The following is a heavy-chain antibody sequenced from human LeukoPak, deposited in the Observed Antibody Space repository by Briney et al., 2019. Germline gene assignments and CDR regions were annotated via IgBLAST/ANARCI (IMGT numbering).Heavy chain of an antibody. Sequence: SVKVSCKASGGTFSSYAISWVRQAPGQGLEWMGRIIPILGIANYAQKFQGRVTITADKSTSTAYMELSSLRSEDTAVYYCASGCSSGWYVSIDYWGQGTLVTVSS. D-gene: IGHD6-19*01. V-gene: IGHV1-69*04. CDR1: GGTFSSYA. CDR3: ASGCSSGWYVSIDY. CDR2: IIPILGIA. J-gene: IGHJ4*02.